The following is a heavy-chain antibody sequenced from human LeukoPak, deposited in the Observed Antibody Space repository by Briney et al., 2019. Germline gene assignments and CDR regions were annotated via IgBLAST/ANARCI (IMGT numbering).Heavy chain of an antibody. V-gene: IGHV3-23*01. J-gene: IGHJ4*02. CDR1: GFTFSSYA. Sequence: GGSLRLSCAASGFTFSSYAMSWVRQAPGKGLEWVSAISGSGGSTYYADSVKGRFTISRDNSKNTLYLQMNSLRAEDTAVYYCAKERYYYDSSGYNDLDYWGQGTLVTVSS. CDR3: AKERYYYDSSGYNDLDY. D-gene: IGHD3-22*01. CDR2: ISGSGGST.